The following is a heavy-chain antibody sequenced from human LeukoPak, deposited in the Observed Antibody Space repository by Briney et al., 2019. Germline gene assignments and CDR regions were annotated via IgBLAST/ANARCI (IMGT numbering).Heavy chain of an antibody. CDR3: ARDSIVGDSPRQDY. CDR1: GFTFGSYD. CDR2: ISYDGSDE. V-gene: IGHV3-33*01. D-gene: IGHD1-26*01. J-gene: IGHJ4*02. Sequence: GRSLSLSCATSGFTFGSYDMHWVRQAPGKGLERVTIISYDGSDEYYADSVKGRFTISRDNSKNMLYLQMNSLRAEDTAVYFCARDSIVGDSPRQDYWGQGTLVTVSS.